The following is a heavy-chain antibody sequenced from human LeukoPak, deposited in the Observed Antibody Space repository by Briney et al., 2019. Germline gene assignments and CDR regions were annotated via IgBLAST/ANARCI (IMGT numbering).Heavy chain of an antibody. CDR3: ARVGYWLPNNWCDP. J-gene: IGHJ5*02. CDR2: IYYNGNT. D-gene: IGHD3-9*01. V-gene: IGHV4-30-4*08. Sequence: SETLSLTCTVSGGSFSSGDYYWSWIRQPPGKGLEWIGYIYYNGNTYYNPSLKSRVTISVDTSKNQFSLELSSVTAADAAVYYFARVGYWLPNNWCDPWGQGTLVTVSS. CDR1: GGSFSSGDYY.